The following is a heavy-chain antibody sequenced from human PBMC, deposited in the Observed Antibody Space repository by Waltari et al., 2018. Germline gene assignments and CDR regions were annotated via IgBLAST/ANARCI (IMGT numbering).Heavy chain of an antibody. CDR1: GFNFFDTW. V-gene: IGHV3-15*01. Sequence: EVQLVESGGGLVKPGGSLRLSCAASGFNFFDTWMTWVRQAPGKGLEWVGRIKRSSDGGAAEYAEPVNGRFIISRDDSSSTLYLQMNSLKSEDTAVYYCITDPANAYVRWFDPWGQGTLVTVSS. D-gene: IGHD2-2*01. J-gene: IGHJ5*02. CDR3: ITDPANAYVRWFDP. CDR2: IKRSSDGGAA.